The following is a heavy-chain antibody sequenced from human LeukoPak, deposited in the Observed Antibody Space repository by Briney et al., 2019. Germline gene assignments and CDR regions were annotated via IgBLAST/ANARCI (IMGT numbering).Heavy chain of an antibody. CDR1: GFTFSSYW. Sequence: QPGESLRLSCAASGFTFSSYWMSWVRQAPGKGLEWVANIKQDGSEKYYVDSVKGRFTISRDNAKNSLYLQMNSLRAEDTAVYYCAKDWGYTTMVSYYFDYWGQGALVTVSS. D-gene: IGHD5-18*01. J-gene: IGHJ4*02. CDR3: AKDWGYTTMVSYYFDY. V-gene: IGHV3-7*01. CDR2: IKQDGSEK.